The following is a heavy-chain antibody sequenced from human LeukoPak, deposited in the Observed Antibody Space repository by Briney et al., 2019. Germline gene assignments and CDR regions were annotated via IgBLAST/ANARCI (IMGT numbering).Heavy chain of an antibody. V-gene: IGHV3-30*03. Sequence: PGRSLRLSCAASGITFSSYGMHWVRQAPGKGLEWVAVISYDGNNKYYADSVKGRFTISRDNSKNTLYLQMNSLRAEDTAVYYCASTSGWYEPIDYWGQGTLVTVSS. CDR1: GITFSSYG. CDR2: ISYDGNNK. J-gene: IGHJ4*02. D-gene: IGHD6-19*01. CDR3: ASTSGWYEPIDY.